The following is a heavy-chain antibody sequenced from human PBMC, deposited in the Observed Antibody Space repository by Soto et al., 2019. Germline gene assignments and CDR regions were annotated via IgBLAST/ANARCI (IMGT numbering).Heavy chain of an antibody. D-gene: IGHD5-18*01. J-gene: IGHJ4*02. V-gene: IGHV3-30*18. CDR1: GFTFSSYG. CDR3: AKGSDTAMAWYYFDH. CDR2: ISYDGSNK. Sequence: QVQLVESGGGVVQPGRSLRLSCAASGFTFSSYGMHWVRQAPGKGLEWVAVISYDGSNKYYADSVKGRFTISRDNSKNTLYLQMNSLRAEDTAVYYCAKGSDTAMAWYYFDHWGQGTLVTVSS.